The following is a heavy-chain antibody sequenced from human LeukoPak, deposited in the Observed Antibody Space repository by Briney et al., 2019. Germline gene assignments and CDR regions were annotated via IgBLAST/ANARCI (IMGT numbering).Heavy chain of an antibody. CDR3: AKVVTANDY. CDR1: GFTFSSYA. Sequence: GGSLRLSCAASGFTFSSYAMSWVRQSPGKGLEGVSAISGDGDGTYYADSVKGRFTISRDNSKSALYLQMNSLRAEDTAVYYCAKVVTANDYWGQGTLVTVSS. D-gene: IGHD2-21*02. J-gene: IGHJ4*02. CDR2: ISGDGDGT. V-gene: IGHV3-23*01.